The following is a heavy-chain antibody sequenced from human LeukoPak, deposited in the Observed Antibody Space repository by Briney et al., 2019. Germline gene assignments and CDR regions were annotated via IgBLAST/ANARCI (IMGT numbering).Heavy chain of an antibody. CDR2: IIPILGTA. D-gene: IGHD1-26*01. CDR3: AGAIVGARHPSPYYFDY. J-gene: IGHJ4*02. Sequence: SVKVSCKASGGTFSSYAISWVRQAPGQRLEWMGRIIPILGTANYAQKFQGRVTITADESTSTAYMELSSLRSEDTAVYYCAGAIVGARHPSPYYFDYWGQGTLVTVSS. V-gene: IGHV1-69*11. CDR1: GGTFSSYA.